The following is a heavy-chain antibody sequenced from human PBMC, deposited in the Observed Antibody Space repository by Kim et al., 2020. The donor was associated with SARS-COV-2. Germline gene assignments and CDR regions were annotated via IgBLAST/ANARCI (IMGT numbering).Heavy chain of an antibody. J-gene: IGHJ5*02. Sequence: ASVKVSCKVSGYTLTELSMHWVRQAPGKGLEWMGGFDPEDGETIYAQKFQGRVTMTEDTTTDTAYMELSSLRSEDTAVYYCATGYCSSTSCSKGGRFDPWGQGALVTVSS. D-gene: IGHD2-2*01. CDR1: GYTLTELS. CDR3: ATGYCSSTSCSKGGRFDP. CDR2: FDPEDGET. V-gene: IGHV1-24*01.